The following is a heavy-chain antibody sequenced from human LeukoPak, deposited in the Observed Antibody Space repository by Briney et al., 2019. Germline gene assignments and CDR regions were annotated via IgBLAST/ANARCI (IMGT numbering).Heavy chain of an antibody. Sequence: PGGFLRLSCAASGFTFDDYAMHWVRQAPGKGLEWVSGISWNSGSIGYADSVKGRFTISRDNAKNSLYLQMNSLRAEDTAVYYCARDPPNIGAVAGYFDYWGQGTLVTVSS. CDR2: ISWNSGSI. V-gene: IGHV3-9*01. CDR1: GFTFDDYA. CDR3: ARDPPNIGAVAGYFDY. D-gene: IGHD6-19*01. J-gene: IGHJ4*02.